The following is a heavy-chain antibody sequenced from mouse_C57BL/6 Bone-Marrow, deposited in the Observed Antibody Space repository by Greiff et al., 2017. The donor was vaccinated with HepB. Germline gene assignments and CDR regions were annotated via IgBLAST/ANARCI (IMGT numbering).Heavy chain of an antibody. Sequence: EVQLVESEGGLVQPGSSMKLSCTASGFTFSDYYMAWVRQVPEKGLEWVANINYDGSSTYYLDSLKSRFIISRDNAKNILYLQMSSLKSEDTATYYCARVLRSFDYWGQGTTLTVSS. V-gene: IGHV5-16*01. CDR2: INYDGSST. D-gene: IGHD1-1*01. CDR1: GFTFSDYY. J-gene: IGHJ2*01. CDR3: ARVLRSFDY.